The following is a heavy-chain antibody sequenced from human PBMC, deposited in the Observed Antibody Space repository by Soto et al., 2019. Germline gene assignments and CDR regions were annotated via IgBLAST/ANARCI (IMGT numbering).Heavy chain of an antibody. V-gene: IGHV4-31*03. Sequence: SETLSLTCTVSGGSISSGGYYWRWIRQHPGKGLEWIGYIYYSGSTYYNPSLKSRVTISVDTSKNQFSLKLSSVTAADTAVYYCARGSSFYVTGTSYYFDYWGQGTLVTVS. J-gene: IGHJ4*02. CDR3: ARGSSFYVTGTSYYFDY. CDR2: IYYSGST. CDR1: GGSISSGGYY. D-gene: IGHD1-7*01.